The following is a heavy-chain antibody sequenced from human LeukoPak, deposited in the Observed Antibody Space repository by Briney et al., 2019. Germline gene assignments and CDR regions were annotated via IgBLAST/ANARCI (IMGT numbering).Heavy chain of an antibody. CDR2: ISAYNGNT. CDR3: ARDGTKFDSSGYYRY. V-gene: IGHV1-18*01. CDR1: GYTFTSYG. Sequence: ASVKVSCKASGYTFTSYGISWVRQAPGQGLEWMGWISAYNGNTNYAQKHQGRVTMTTDTSTSTAYMELRSLRSDDTAVYYCARDGTKFDSSGYYRYWGQGTLVTVSS. D-gene: IGHD3-22*01. J-gene: IGHJ4*02.